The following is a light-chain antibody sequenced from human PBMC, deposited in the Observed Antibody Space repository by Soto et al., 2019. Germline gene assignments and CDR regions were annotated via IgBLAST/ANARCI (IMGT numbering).Light chain of an antibody. CDR1: QSISNN. J-gene: IGKJ5*01. CDR2: YAF. Sequence: EVMMTQSPGTLSVSPGDTVTLSCRASQSISNNLAWYQQRPGQAPRLLIYYAFTRATGIPARFSGSGSGTEFTLTITSLQSEDFALYYCQQYNDWPPITFGQGTRLEIK. CDR3: QQYNDWPPIT. V-gene: IGKV3-15*01.